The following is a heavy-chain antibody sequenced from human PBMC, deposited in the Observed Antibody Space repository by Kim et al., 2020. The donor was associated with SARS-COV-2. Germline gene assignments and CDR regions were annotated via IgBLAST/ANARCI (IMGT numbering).Heavy chain of an antibody. V-gene: IGHV1-69*01. CDR3: ARAAAGMKGWFDY. D-gene: IGHD6-13*01. J-gene: IGHJ4*02. Sequence: AQKFQCRVTITADESTSTAYMELSSLRSEDTAVYYCARAAAGMKGWFDYWGQGTLVTVSS.